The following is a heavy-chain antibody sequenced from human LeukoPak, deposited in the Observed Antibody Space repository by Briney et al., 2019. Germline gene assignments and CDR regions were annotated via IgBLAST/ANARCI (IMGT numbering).Heavy chain of an antibody. Sequence: GASVTVSCKASGYTFSSYDINWVRQAAGQGLEWMGGIIPIFGTANYAQKFQGRVTITADESTSTAYMEVSSLRSEDTAVYYCARDQGTSRPMYGDYYYYYYMDVWGKGTTVTVSS. D-gene: IGHD3-10*02. V-gene: IGHV1-69*13. CDR2: IIPIFGTA. J-gene: IGHJ6*03. CDR1: GYTFSSYD. CDR3: ARDQGTSRPMYGDYYYYYYMDV.